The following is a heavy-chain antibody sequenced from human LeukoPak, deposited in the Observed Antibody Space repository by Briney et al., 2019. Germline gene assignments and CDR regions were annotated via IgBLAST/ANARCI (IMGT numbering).Heavy chain of an antibody. J-gene: IGHJ4*02. CDR3: AKARYSGYDWGY. CDR2: ISGSGGST. Sequence: SGGSLRLSCAASGFTFSSYAMSWVRQAPGKGLEWVSAISGSGGSTYYADSVKGRFTISRDNSKNTLYLQMNSLRAEDTAVYYCAKARYSGYDWGYWGQGTLVTVSS. V-gene: IGHV3-23*01. CDR1: GFTFSSYA. D-gene: IGHD5-12*01.